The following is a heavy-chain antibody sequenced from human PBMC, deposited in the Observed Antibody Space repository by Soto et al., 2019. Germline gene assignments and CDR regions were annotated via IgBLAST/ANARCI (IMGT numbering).Heavy chain of an antibody. CDR1: CSSISGYY. CDR3: ARVGGYYGDYPNFDY. J-gene: IGHJ4*02. D-gene: IGHD4-17*01. V-gene: IGHV4-59*01. CDR2: IHYSGST. Sequence: SETLSLTCIVSCSSISGYYWSWIRQPPGKGLEWIGNIHYSGSTNYNPSRKSRVTISVDMSKNQFSLKVNSVTAADTAVYYCARVGGYYGDYPNFDYWGQGMLVTVSS.